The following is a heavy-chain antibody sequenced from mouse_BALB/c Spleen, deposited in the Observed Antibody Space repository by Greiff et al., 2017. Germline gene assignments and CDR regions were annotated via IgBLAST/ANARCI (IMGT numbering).Heavy chain of an antibody. J-gene: IGHJ2*01. Sequence: EVQRVESGGGLVQPGGSRKLSCAASGFTFSSFGMHWVRQAPEKGLEWVAYISSGSSTIYYADTVKGRFTISRDNPKNTLFLQMTSLRSEDTAMYYCARSMNYFDYWAQGTTLTVSS. CDR2: ISSGSSTI. CDR3: ARSMNYFDY. CDR1: GFTFSSFG. V-gene: IGHV5-17*02. D-gene: IGHD2-3*01.